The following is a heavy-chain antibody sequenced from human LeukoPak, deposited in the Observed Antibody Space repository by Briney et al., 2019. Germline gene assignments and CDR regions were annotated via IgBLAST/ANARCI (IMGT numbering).Heavy chain of an antibody. V-gene: IGHV4-30-4*08. J-gene: IGHJ4*02. CDR2: IYYSGST. D-gene: IGHD6-19*01. Sequence: PSETLSLTCTVSGGSISSGDYYWSWIRQPPGEGLEWIGYIYYSGSTYYNPSLKSRVTISVDTSKNQFSLKLSSVTAADTAVYYCARLSGWYSSRPFDYWGQGTLATVSS. CDR1: GGSISSGDYY. CDR3: ARLSGWYSSRPFDY.